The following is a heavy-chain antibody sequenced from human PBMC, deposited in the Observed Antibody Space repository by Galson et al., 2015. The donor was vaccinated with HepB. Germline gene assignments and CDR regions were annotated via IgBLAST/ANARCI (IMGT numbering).Heavy chain of an antibody. J-gene: IGHJ4*02. CDR3: VRELAFGCGSYSH. D-gene: IGHD3-16*01. CDR1: GFIFRDYW. V-gene: IGHV3-74*01. CDR2: INFDGTIT. Sequence: SLRLSCAASGFIFRDYWMHWVRQAPGQGLMWVSYINFDGTITKYADSVKGRFTTSRENAENTLYLQMNSLRAEDTGVYYCVRELAFGCGSYSHWGQGTLVTVSS.